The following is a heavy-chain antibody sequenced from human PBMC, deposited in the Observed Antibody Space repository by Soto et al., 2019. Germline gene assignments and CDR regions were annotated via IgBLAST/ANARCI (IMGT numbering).Heavy chain of an antibody. V-gene: IGHV3-66*01. CDR1: GFSVNSKY. D-gene: IGHD2-15*01. CDR2: IQSGGST. CDR3: TRDDVHCNGVRCYGVPMDV. J-gene: IGHJ6*04. Sequence: EVQLVESGGDLVQPGGSLRLSCAASGFSVNSKYMSWVRQAPGKGLEWVSLIQSGGSTYYAGSVKGRFTISRDFSENTLFLQKNSLRVEDTAVYYVTRDDVHCNGVRCYGVPMDVWGKGTRVTVSA.